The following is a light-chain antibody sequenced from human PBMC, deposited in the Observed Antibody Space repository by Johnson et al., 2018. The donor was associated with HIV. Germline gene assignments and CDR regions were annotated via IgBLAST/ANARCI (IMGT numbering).Light chain of an antibody. J-gene: IGLJ1*01. V-gene: IGLV1-51*01. Sequence: QSVLTQPPSVPAAPGQKVTISCSGSSSNIGNNYVSWYQQLPGTAPKPLIYDNTKRPSGIPDRFAGSKPDTSSTLALTGPQTGDEADYYCETWDSSLCGVFGTGTKVTVL. CDR3: ETWDSSLCGV. CDR1: SSNIGNNY. CDR2: DNT.